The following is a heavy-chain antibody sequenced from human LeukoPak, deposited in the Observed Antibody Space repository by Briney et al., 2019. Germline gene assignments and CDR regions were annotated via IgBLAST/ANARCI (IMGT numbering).Heavy chain of an antibody. CDR3: ARIYDSSIQIDY. J-gene: IGHJ4*02. V-gene: IGHV4-39*07. Sequence: SETLSLTCTVSGGSIRSSSYYWGWIRQSPRKGLEWIGSIYNSGGTYYNPSLKSRVTISVDTSNNQFSLKLSSVTAADTAVYYCARIYDSSIQIDYWGQGTLVTVSS. D-gene: IGHD3-22*01. CDR1: GGSIRSSSYY. CDR2: IYNSGGT.